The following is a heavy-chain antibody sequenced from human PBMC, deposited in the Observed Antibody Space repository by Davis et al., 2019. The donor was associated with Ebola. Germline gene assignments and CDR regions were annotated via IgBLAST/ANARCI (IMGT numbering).Heavy chain of an antibody. V-gene: IGHV1-46*01. D-gene: IGHD2-8*01. CDR2: INPSGGST. Sequence: AASVKVSCKASGYTFTSYYMHWVRQAPGQGLEWMGIINPSGGSTSYAQKFQGRVTMTRDTSTSTVYMELSSLRSGDTAVYYCASNQYCTNGVCYTRAYGMDVWGKGTTVTVSS. CDR1: GYTFTSYY. CDR3: ASNQYCTNGVCYTRAYGMDV. J-gene: IGHJ6*04.